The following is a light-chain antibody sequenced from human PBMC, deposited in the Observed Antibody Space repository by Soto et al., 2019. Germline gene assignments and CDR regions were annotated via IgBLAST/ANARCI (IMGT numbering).Light chain of an antibody. Sequence: VWRHYPSSVSXXPGEXATLXXRASQSVSNNYLAWYQQKPGLAPRLLVYGASNRATDMPDRFGGGGSGTDLTLGISRGEGEHFAVYYLQEYGRSGTFGQGTKVDI. V-gene: IGKV3-20*01. J-gene: IGKJ1*01. CDR1: QSVSNNY. CDR2: GAS. CDR3: QEYGRSGT.